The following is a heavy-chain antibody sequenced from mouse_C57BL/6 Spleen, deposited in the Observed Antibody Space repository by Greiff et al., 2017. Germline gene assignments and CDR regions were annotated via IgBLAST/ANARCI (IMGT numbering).Heavy chain of an antibody. V-gene: IGHV1-7*01. CDR1: GYTFTSYW. J-gene: IGHJ1*03. CDR3: AKDYYGCSGYFDV. Sequence: VQLQQSGAELAKPGASVKLSCKASGYTFTSYWMHWVKQRPGQGLEWIGYINPSSGYTKYNQKFKDKATLTADKSASTAYMQLSSLTYADSAVYYWAKDYYGCSGYFDVWGTGTTLTVSS. D-gene: IGHD1-1*01. CDR2: INPSSGYT.